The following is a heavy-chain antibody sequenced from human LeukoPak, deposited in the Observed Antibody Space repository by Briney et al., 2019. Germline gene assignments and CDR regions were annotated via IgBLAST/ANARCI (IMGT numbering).Heavy chain of an antibody. CDR3: AKDAYYDSSGYYAINAFDI. V-gene: IGHV3-23*01. CDR1: GFTFSSYA. J-gene: IGHJ3*02. CDR2: ISGSGGST. D-gene: IGHD3-22*01. Sequence: GGSLRLSCAASGFTFSSYAMSWVRQAPGKGLEWVSAISGSGGSTYYADSVKGRFTISRDNSKNTLYLQMNSLRAEDTAVYYCAKDAYYDSSGYYAINAFDIWGQGTMVTVSS.